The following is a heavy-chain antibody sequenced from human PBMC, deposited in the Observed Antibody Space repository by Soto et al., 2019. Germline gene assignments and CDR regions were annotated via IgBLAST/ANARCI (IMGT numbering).Heavy chain of an antibody. J-gene: IGHJ4*02. CDR3: AMGPYYYDSSGWGPLSLFDY. D-gene: IGHD3-22*01. V-gene: IGHV5-51*01. CDR1: GYSFTSYW. CDR2: IYPGDSDT. Sequence: GESLKISCKGSGYSFTSYWIGWVRQMPGKGLGWMGIIYPGDSDTRYSPSFQGQVTISADKSISTAYLQWSSLKASDTAMYYCAMGPYYYDSSGWGPLSLFDYWGRGTLVTVSS.